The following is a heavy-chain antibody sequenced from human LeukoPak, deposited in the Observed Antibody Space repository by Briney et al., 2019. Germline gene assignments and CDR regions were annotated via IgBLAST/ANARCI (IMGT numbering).Heavy chain of an antibody. CDR3: AKVSATAMAKFDY. D-gene: IGHD5-18*01. Sequence: GGSLRLSCAASGFTFSSYGMHWVRQAPGKGLEWVAFIRYDGSNKYYADSVKGRFTISRDNSKNTLYLQMNSLRAEDTAVYYCAKVSATAMAKFDYWGQGTLVTVSS. J-gene: IGHJ4*02. CDR2: IRYDGSNK. CDR1: GFTFSSYG. V-gene: IGHV3-30*02.